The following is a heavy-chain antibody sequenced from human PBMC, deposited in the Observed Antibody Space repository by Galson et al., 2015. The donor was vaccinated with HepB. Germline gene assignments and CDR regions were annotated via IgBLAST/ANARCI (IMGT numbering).Heavy chain of an antibody. J-gene: IGHJ4*02. V-gene: IGHV3-7*03. D-gene: IGHD2/OR15-2a*01. CDR1: GFSFSHYW. Sequence: SLRLSCAASGFSFSHYWMTWVRQAPGKGLEWVASIRHDGGDTYYVDSVEGRFTVSRDNAKSSLYLQMNSLRAEDTAIYYCARDSGEEYFDYWGQGTLVTVSS. CDR2: IRHDGGDT. CDR3: ARDSGEEYFDY.